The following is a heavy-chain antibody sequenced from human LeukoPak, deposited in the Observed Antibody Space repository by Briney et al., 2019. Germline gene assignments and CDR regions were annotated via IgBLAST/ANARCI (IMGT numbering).Heavy chain of an antibody. CDR1: GASISSGGYS. J-gene: IGHJ2*01. V-gene: IGHV4-30-4*07. Sequence: SETLSLTCAVSGASISSGGYSWGWIRQPPGKGLEWLGYIYYSGTTSNYTPSLKSRLTISVDTSKNQFSLTLTSVTAADTAVYYCARVLWYFDLWGRGTLVTVSS. CDR3: ARVLWYFDL. CDR2: IYYSGTT.